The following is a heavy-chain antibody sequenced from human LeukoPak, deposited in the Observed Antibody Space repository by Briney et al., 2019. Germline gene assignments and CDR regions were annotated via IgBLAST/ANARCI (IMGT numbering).Heavy chain of an antibody. Sequence: PSETLSLTCTVSGGSISSYYWSWIRQPPGKGLEWIGYIYYSGNTNYNPSLKSRVTISVDTSKQQFSLKLSSLTAAATAVYYCARSGSYRSHFDYWGQGTLVTVSS. J-gene: IGHJ4*02. CDR1: GGSISSYY. D-gene: IGHD1-26*01. V-gene: IGHV4-59*01. CDR2: IYYSGNT. CDR3: ARSGSYRSHFDY.